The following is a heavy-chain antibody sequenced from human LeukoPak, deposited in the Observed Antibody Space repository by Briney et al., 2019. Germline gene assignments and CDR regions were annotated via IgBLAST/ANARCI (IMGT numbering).Heavy chain of an antibody. J-gene: IGHJ6*03. Sequence: SETLSLTCTVSGGSISSYYWSWIRQPAGKGLKWIGRIYTSGSTNYNPSLKSRVTMSVDTSKNQFSLKLSSVTAADTAVYYCARGRGYCSGGSCYRYYYYMDVWGKGTTVTVSS. D-gene: IGHD2-15*01. CDR3: ARGRGYCSGGSCYRYYYYMDV. V-gene: IGHV4-4*07. CDR2: IYTSGST. CDR1: GGSISSYY.